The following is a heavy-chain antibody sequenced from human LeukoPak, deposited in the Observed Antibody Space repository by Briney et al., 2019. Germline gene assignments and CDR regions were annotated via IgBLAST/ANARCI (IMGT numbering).Heavy chain of an antibody. V-gene: IGHV3-7*02. J-gene: IGHJ4*02. CDR3: AKSGWDPWH. Sequence: SGGSLRLSCAASGFTFSNYWMAWVRQAPGRGLEWVASIKPDGSVIYYGDSVKGRFTLSRDNTKNSLYLQMNSLRAEDTAVYYCAKSGWDPWHCGQGNLVTVSS. CDR2: IKPDGSVI. CDR1: GFTFSNYW. D-gene: IGHD1-26*01.